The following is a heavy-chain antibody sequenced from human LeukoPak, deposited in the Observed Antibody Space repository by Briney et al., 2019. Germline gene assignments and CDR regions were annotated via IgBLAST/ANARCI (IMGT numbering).Heavy chain of an antibody. Sequence: PGGSLRLSCAASGFTFSNYAMSWVRQAPGKGLEWVSVISGSGHNTYYADSVKGRFTISRDNSKNTRYLRMSSLRAEDTAIYYCAKGSKGIAVAGSFDYWGQGTLVIVSS. D-gene: IGHD6-19*01. CDR3: AKGSKGIAVAGSFDY. J-gene: IGHJ4*02. CDR2: ISGSGHNT. CDR1: GFTFSNYA. V-gene: IGHV3-23*01.